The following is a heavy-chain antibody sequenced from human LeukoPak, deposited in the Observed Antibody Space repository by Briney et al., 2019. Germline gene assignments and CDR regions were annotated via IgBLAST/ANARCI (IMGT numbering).Heavy chain of an antibody. D-gene: IGHD5-18*01. CDR2: IRYDGSKT. Sequence: QAGRSLRLACAASGFTFRSYGMRWVREAPGKGLAWVAFIRYDGSKTYYADSVTGRYTNPRENSEYTLYLQMNSLRAEATAVYYCAKSQGRGYSYGLVRYYMAVCGKGTTVTISS. J-gene: IGHJ6*03. CDR3: AKSQGRGYSYGLVRYYMAV. CDR1: GFTFRSYG. V-gene: IGHV3-30*02.